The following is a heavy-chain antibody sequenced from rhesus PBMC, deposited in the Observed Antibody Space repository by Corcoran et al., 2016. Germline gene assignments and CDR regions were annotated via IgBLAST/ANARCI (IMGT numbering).Heavy chain of an antibody. CDR1: GGSISSSY. CDR3: ARRYSGSYSFDY. Sequence: QLQLQETGPGLVKPSETMSVTCAVSGGSISSSYWSWMRQAPGKGLEWIGYIYGSGSSTNYNPSLKSRVTLSVDTSKNQLSLKLSSVTTADTAVYYCARRYSGSYSFDYWGQGVLVTVSS. CDR2: IYGSGSST. J-gene: IGHJ4*01. V-gene: IGHV4-169*01. D-gene: IGHD1-44*02.